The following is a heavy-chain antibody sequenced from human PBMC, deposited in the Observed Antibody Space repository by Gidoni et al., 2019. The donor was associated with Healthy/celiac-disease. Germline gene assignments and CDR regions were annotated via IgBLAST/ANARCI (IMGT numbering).Heavy chain of an antibody. D-gene: IGHD5-18*01. J-gene: IGHJ5*02. CDR1: GFTFSSYG. V-gene: IGHV3-33*01. CDR3: ARDTRYGYSHWFDP. CDR2: IWYDGSNK. Sequence: QVQLVESGGGVVQPGRSLRLSCAASGFTFSSYGMHWVRQAPGKGLEWVAVIWYDGSNKDDADSVKGRFTISRDKSKNTLYLQMNSLRAEDTAVYYCARDTRYGYSHWFDPWGQGTLVTVSS.